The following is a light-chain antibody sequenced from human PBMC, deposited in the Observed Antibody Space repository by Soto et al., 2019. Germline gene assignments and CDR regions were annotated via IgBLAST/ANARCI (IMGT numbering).Light chain of an antibody. CDR1: QSVSSY. CDR3: QQRINRPLT. J-gene: IGKJ5*01. Sequence: EIVLTQSPATLSLSPLERVTLSFRASQSVSSYLAWYQQKPGQAPRLLIYDTSKRVTGIPARFSGSGSGTDFTLTISSLEPEDFAVYYCQQRINRPLTFGQGTRLEIK. V-gene: IGKV3-11*01. CDR2: DTS.